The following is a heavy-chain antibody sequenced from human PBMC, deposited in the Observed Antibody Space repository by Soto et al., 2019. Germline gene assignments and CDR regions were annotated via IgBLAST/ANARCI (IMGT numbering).Heavy chain of an antibody. Sequence: QVQLVQSGAAVKKPGSSVKVSCKASGGTFSSYTISWVRQAPGQGLEWMGRIIPILGIANYAQKFQGRVTTTANQSTSTGYMDLSSLRSDDTGVYYWAGDQPADFAYWGQGTLVMFSS. CDR1: GGTFSSYT. D-gene: IGHD6-25*01. CDR2: IIPILGIA. J-gene: IGHJ4*02. CDR3: AGDQPADFAY. V-gene: IGHV1-69*08.